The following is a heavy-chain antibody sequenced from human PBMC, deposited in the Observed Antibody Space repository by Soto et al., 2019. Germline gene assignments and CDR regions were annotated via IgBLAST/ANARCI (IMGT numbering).Heavy chain of an antibody. V-gene: IGHV1-2*02. D-gene: IGHD3-22*01. CDR1: GYTXTGYY. CDR3: ERNLRIQRAHDSSGYYVY. CDR2: INPNSGGT. Sequence: SXKVSCKASGYTXTGYYMDWVRQAPGQGLEWMGWINPNSGGTNYAQKLKGRVNMNRDTSISTADMELSRLRSDDTSVYYCERNLRIQRAHDSSGYYVYWGQGTLGTVSS. J-gene: IGHJ4*02.